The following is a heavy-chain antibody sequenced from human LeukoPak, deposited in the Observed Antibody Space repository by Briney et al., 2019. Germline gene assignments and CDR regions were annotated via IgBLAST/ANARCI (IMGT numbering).Heavy chain of an antibody. V-gene: IGHV1-8*01. Sequence: GASVKVSCKASGYTFTNYDINWVRQATGQGLEWLGWVNPNSGNTGYAQKFQGRVTMTRNTSIRTAYMELSSLRSEDTAVYYCARGFLYGDSKNFDYWGQGTLVTVSS. CDR2: VNPNSGNT. CDR3: ARGFLYGDSKNFDY. CDR1: GYTFTNYD. J-gene: IGHJ4*02. D-gene: IGHD4-17*01.